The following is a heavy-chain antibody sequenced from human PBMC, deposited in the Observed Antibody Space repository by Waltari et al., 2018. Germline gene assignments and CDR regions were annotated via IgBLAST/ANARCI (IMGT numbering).Heavy chain of an antibody. CDR2: IRSDGTTI. D-gene: IGHD3-3*01. Sequence: EVQLVESGGGLVQPGGSLRLSCVGSGFTFSIYSLNWVRQTPEKGLEWVSHIRSDGTTIQYADSVRGRFTISRDNAKSSVYLQMNSLRAEDTAVYYCARGGSGVFWSGYYGWFDPWGHGTLVTVSS. CDR3: ARGGSGVFWSGYYGWFDP. V-gene: IGHV3-48*04. CDR1: GFTFSIYS. J-gene: IGHJ5*02.